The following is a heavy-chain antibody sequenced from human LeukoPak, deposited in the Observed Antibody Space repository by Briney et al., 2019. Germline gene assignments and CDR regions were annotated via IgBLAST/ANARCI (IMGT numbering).Heavy chain of an antibody. CDR1: GGSINDYY. D-gene: IGHD1-14*01. Sequence: SETLSLTCPVSGGSINDYYWTWIRQPPGKGLEWIGYIYYSGSTNYNPSLKSRVTISVDTSKNQFSLKLRSVTAADTAVYYCARMNPSYYTDVWGKGATVTVSS. V-gene: IGHV4-59*01. J-gene: IGHJ6*03. CDR2: IYYSGST. CDR3: ARMNPSYYTDV.